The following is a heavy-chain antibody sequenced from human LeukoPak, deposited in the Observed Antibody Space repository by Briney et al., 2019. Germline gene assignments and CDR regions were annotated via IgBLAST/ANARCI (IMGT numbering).Heavy chain of an antibody. CDR1: GYTFTSYD. CDR3: ARGLGKYSYGPFDY. CDR2: ISAYNGNT. V-gene: IGHV1-18*01. D-gene: IGHD5-18*01. Sequence: ASVKVSCKASGYTFTSYDINWVRQAPGQELEWMGWISAYNGNTNYAQKLQGRVTMTTDTSTSTAYMELRSLRSDDTAVYYCARGLGKYSYGPFDYWGQGTLVTVSS. J-gene: IGHJ4*02.